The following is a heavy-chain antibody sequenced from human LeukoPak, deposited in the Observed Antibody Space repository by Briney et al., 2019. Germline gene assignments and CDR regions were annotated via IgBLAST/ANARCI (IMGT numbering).Heavy chain of an antibody. J-gene: IGHJ4*02. CDR2: IYNSGST. CDR1: GDSISSSSYY. CDR3: ARHAYYGAKDFDY. Sequence: SETLSLTCIVSGDSISSSSYYWGWIRQPPGTGLEWIGSIYNSGSTHYNPSLKSRVTTSVDTSKNQFSLKLSSVTAADTAVYYCARHAYYGAKDFDYWGQGTLVTVSS. V-gene: IGHV4-39*01. D-gene: IGHD4-23*01.